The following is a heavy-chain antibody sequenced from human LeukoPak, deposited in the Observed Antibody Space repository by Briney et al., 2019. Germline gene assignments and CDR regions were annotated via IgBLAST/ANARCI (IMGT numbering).Heavy chain of an antibody. V-gene: IGHV3-21*04. Sequence: GGCLRLSCAASGFTFSSYSMNWVRQAPGKGLEWVSSISSSSSYIYYADSVKGRFAISRDNAKNSLYLQMNSLRAEDTAFYFCARRSYYYYYMDVWGKGTTVTVSS. CDR2: ISSSSSYI. CDR3: ARRSYYYYYMDV. J-gene: IGHJ6*03. CDR1: GFTFSSYS.